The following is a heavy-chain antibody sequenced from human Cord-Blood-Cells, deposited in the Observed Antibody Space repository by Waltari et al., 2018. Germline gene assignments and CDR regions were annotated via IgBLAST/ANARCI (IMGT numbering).Heavy chain of an antibody. Sequence: QVQLVQSGAEVKKPGASVKVSCKASGYTFTSYAMHWVRQATGQRLEWMGWINAGNGNTKYSQKFQGRVTITRDTSASTAYMELSSLRSEDTAVYYCARDRLAMVRGVNWFDPWGQGTLVTVSS. V-gene: IGHV1-3*01. CDR3: ARDRLAMVRGVNWFDP. J-gene: IGHJ5*02. CDR2: INAGNGNT. CDR1: GYTFTSYA. D-gene: IGHD3-10*01.